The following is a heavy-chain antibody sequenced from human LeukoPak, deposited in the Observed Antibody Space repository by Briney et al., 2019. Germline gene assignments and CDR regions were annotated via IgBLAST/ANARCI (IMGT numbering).Heavy chain of an antibody. CDR2: ISSSSNTI. CDR3: ARVKYYYDSSGYYEYYFDY. Sequence: GGSLRLSCAASGFTFSSYNMNWIRQAPGKGLEWVSYISSSSNTIYYADSVKGRFTISRDNAKNSLYLQMNSLRAEDTAVYFCARVKYYYDSSGYYEYYFDYWGQGTLVTVSS. V-gene: IGHV3-11*01. D-gene: IGHD3-22*01. J-gene: IGHJ4*02. CDR1: GFTFSSYN.